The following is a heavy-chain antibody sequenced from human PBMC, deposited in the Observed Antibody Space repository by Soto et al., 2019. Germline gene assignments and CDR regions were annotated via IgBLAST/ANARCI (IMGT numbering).Heavy chain of an antibody. V-gene: IGHV3-9*01. D-gene: IGHD2-15*01. CDR1: GFTFDDYA. CDR3: AKGGPDGFCSGGRCYFDY. Sequence: EVQLVESGGGLVQPGRSLRLSCAASGFTFDDYAMHWVRRVPGKGLEWVSSISWNSNIIGYAESVKGRFTISRDNAKNSLCLQMNSLRPEDTALYYCAKGGPDGFCSGGRCYFDYWGQGTLVIVSS. CDR2: ISWNSNII. J-gene: IGHJ4*02.